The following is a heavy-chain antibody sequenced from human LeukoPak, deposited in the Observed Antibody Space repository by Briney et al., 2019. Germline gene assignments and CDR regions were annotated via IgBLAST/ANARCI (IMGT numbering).Heavy chain of an antibody. CDR2: IYYSGST. CDR1: GGSISSYY. J-gene: IGHJ6*03. Sequence: PSETLPLTCTVSGGSISSYYWSWIRQPPGKELEWIGYIYYSGSTNYNPSLKSRVTISVDMSKNQFSLKLRSVTAADTAVYYCARTTEGGYSYGYFYCYYMDVWGKGTTVTISS. CDR3: ARTTEGGYSYGYFYCYYMDV. V-gene: IGHV4-59*01. D-gene: IGHD5-18*01.